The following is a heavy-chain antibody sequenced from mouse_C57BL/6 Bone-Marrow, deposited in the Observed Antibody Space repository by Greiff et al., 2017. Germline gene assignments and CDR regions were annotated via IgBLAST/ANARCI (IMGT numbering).Heavy chain of an antibody. D-gene: IGHD2-4*01. V-gene: IGHV1-18*01. CDR3: ARGYDYDGYYAMDY. Sequence: EVKLMESGPELVKPGASVKIPCKASGYTFTDYNMDWVKQSHGKSLEWIGDINPNNGGTIYNQKFKGKATLTVDKSSSTAYMELRSLTSEDTAVYYCARGYDYDGYYAMDYWGQGTSVTVSS. CDR1: GYTFTDYN. CDR2: INPNNGGT. J-gene: IGHJ4*01.